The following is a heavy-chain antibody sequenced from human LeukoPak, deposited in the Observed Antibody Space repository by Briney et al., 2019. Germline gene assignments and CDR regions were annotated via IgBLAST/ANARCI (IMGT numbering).Heavy chain of an antibody. V-gene: IGHV3-30*04. CDR2: ISYDGSNK. CDR1: EFTFSSYA. Sequence: PGRSLRLSCAASEFTFSSYAMHWVHQAPGKGLEWVAVISYDGSNKYYADSVKGRFTISRDNSKNTLYLQMNSLRAEDTAVYCCARGVTPSYYYYYGMDVWGQGTTVTVSS. J-gene: IGHJ6*02. D-gene: IGHD2-21*02. CDR3: ARGVTPSYYYYYGMDV.